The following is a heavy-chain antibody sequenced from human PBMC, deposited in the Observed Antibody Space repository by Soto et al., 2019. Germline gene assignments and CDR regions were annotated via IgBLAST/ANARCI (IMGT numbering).Heavy chain of an antibody. CDR2: IIPIFGTA. V-gene: IGHV1-69*06. CDR3: AKSPYYYDSSSFDY. CDR1: GGTFSSYA. Sequence: ASVKVSCKASGGTFSSYAISWVRQAPGQGLEWMGGIIPIFGTANYAQKFQGRVTITADKSTSTAYMELSSLRSEDTAVYYCAKSPYYYDSSSFDYWREGTLVTVSS. D-gene: IGHD3-22*01. J-gene: IGHJ4*02.